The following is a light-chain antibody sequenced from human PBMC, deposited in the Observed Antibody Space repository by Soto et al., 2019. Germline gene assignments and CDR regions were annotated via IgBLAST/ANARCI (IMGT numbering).Light chain of an antibody. V-gene: IGLV2-23*01. CDR2: EGS. J-gene: IGLJ3*02. Sequence: QSVLTQPASVSGSHGQSITISCTGTSSDVGIYNLVSWYQQHPGKAPKLMIYEGSKRPSGVSHRFSGSKSGNTASLTISGLQAEDDANYYCCSYASSSTWVFGGGTKLTVL. CDR3: CSYASSSTWV. CDR1: SSDVGIYNL.